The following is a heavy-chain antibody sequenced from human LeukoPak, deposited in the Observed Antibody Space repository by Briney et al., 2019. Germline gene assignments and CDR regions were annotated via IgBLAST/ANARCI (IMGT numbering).Heavy chain of an antibody. CDR2: IYSGGST. CDR3: ARDRIVATNYYFDY. V-gene: IGHV3-66*02. D-gene: IGHD5-12*01. Sequence: GGSLRLSCAASGFTVSSNYMSWVRQAPGKGLEWVSVIYSGGSTYYADSVKGRFTISRDNSKNTLYLQMNSLRAEDTAVYYCARDRIVATNYYFDYWGQETLATVSS. J-gene: IGHJ4*02. CDR1: GFTVSSNY.